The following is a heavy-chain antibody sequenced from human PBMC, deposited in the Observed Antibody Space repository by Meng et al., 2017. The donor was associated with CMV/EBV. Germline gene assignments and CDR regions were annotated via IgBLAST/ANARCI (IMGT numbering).Heavy chain of an antibody. CDR3: AREGRGYSYGYYYYYGMDV. CDR2: MNPNSGNT. V-gene: IGHV1-8*01. Sequence: ASVKVSCKASGYTFTSYDINWVRQATGQGLEWMGWMNPNSGNTGYAQKFQGRVTMTRNTSISTAYMELSSLRSEETAVYYCAREGRGYSYGYYYYYGMDVWGQGTTVTVSS. CDR1: GYTFTSYD. J-gene: IGHJ6*02. D-gene: IGHD5-18*01.